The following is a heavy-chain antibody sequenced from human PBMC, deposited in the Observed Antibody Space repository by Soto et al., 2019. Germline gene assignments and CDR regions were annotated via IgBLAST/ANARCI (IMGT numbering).Heavy chain of an antibody. V-gene: IGHV4-39*01. CDR1: GYSLRSSYHY. J-gene: IGHJ5*02. Sequence: NPXETLSLTCTVAGYSLRSSYHYWGWIRQLRGKGLEWIGSIYYTGNTYYNPSLKSRVSISVDMATNEISLRLRAESIADTAVYYCVRVEMYAGEFTPNFDPWGQGDLVTVSS. CDR2: IYYTGNT. CDR3: VRVEMYAGEFTPNFDP. D-gene: IGHD2-8*01.